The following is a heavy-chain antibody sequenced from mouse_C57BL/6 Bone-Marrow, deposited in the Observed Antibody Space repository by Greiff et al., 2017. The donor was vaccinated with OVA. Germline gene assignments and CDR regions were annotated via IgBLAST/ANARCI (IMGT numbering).Heavy chain of an antibody. V-gene: IGHV1-54*01. CDR3: ARIYYYGYWYFDV. CDR1: GYAFTNYL. J-gene: IGHJ1*03. CDR2: INPGSGGT. D-gene: IGHD1-1*01. Sequence: VQLQQSGAELVRPGTSVKVSCKASGYAFTNYLIEWVKQRPGQGLEWIGVINPGSGGTNYNEKFKGKATLTADKSSSTAYMQLSSLTSEDSAVYFCARIYYYGYWYFDVWGTGTTVTVSS.